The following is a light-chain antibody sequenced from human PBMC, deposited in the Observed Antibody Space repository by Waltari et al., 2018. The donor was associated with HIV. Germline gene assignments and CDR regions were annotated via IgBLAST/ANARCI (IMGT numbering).Light chain of an antibody. Sequence: EIVLTQSPGTLSLSPGERATLSRRASQSVSSSYLAGYQQKPGQAPRLLIYGASSRATGIPDRFSGSGSGTDFTLTISRLEPEDFAVYYCQQYGSSPWTFGQGTKVEIK. V-gene: IGKV3-20*01. J-gene: IGKJ1*01. CDR3: QQYGSSPWT. CDR2: GAS. CDR1: QSVSSSY.